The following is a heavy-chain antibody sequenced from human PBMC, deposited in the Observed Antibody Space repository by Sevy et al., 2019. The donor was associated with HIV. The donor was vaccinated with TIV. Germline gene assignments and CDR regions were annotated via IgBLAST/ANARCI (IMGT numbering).Heavy chain of an antibody. J-gene: IGHJ5*02. Sequence: GGSLRLTCAASGFTFSSYAMTWVRQAPGKGLEWVSTISGSGGSTYYADSVKGRFTISRDNSKKTLYLQMNSLRAEDTAVYYCAKAHDYSNYWFDPWVQGTLVTVSS. CDR3: AKAHDYSNYWFDP. D-gene: IGHD4-4*01. CDR2: ISGSGGST. V-gene: IGHV3-23*01. CDR1: GFTFSSYA.